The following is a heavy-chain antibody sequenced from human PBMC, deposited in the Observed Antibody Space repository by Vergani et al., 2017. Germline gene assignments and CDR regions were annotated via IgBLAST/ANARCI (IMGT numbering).Heavy chain of an antibody. CDR2: IRPYTGHT. CDR3: ARVATSNSEVTPTAFDV. D-gene: IGHD1-1*01. J-gene: IGHJ3*01. V-gene: IGHV1-18*01. Sequence: QVQLVQSGAELKKPGASVSVSCKGSSHTFQTYGISWVRQAPGKGLEWMAWIRPYTGHTIYAQKFQDRVTMTADTSTNPAYMELRSLRSDDTAVYFCARVATSNSEVTPTAFDVWGQGTMVTVSS. CDR1: SHTFQTYG.